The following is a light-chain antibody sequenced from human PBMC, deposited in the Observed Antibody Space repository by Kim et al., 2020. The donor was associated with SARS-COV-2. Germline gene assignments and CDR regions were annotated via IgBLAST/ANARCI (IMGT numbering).Light chain of an antibody. CDR3: QQYYSTPWT. CDR1: QSVFHSANDKNN. CDR2: WAS. V-gene: IGKV4-1*01. Sequence: DIVMTQSPDSLAVSLGERATIKCKSSQSVFHSANDKNNLAWYQQRPGQFPKLLIYWASTRESGVPDLFRGSGSGTDFTLTISSLQAEDVAVYYCQQYYSTPWTFGQGTKVDIK. J-gene: IGKJ1*01.